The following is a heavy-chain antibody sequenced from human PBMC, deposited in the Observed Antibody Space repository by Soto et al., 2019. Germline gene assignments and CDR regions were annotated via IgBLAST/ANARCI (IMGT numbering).Heavy chain of an antibody. CDR3: AHRRGVYGGIAFDF. D-gene: IGHD4-17*01. V-gene: IGHV2-5*02. J-gene: IGHJ4*02. Sequence: QITLKESGPALVTPTQTLTLTCSFSVFSLTTPDAGVGWIRQAPGKALECLAVIFGDDEKRYSPSLRARLTVTRDTSKPQVVLTMATVDPLDAGTYYCAHRRGVYGGIAFDFWGPGALVTVSS. CDR2: IFGDDEK. CDR1: VFSLTTPDAG.